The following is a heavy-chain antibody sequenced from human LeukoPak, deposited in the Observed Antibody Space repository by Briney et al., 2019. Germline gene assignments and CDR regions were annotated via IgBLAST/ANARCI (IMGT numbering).Heavy chain of an antibody. CDR3: ARAGGIPASFDY. Sequence: WIRQPPGKGLEWIGSIYYSGSTYYTPSLKSRVTISVDTSKNQFSLKLTSVTAADTAVYYCARAGGIPASFDYWGQGTLVTVSS. J-gene: IGHJ4*02. CDR2: IYYSGST. D-gene: IGHD6-25*01. V-gene: IGHV4-39*07.